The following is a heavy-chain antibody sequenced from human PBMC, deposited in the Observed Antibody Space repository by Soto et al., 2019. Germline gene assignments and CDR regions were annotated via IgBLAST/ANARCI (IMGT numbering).Heavy chain of an antibody. CDR1: GYTFTSYA. Sequence: ASVKVSCKACGYTFTSYAMHWVRQAPGQRLEWMGWINAGNGNTKYSQKFQGRVTITRDTSASTAYMELSSLRSEDTAVYYCARDLVGATIYYYYYGMDVWGQGTTVTVSS. CDR3: ARDLVGATIYYYYYGMDV. D-gene: IGHD1-26*01. J-gene: IGHJ6*02. CDR2: INAGNGNT. V-gene: IGHV1-3*01.